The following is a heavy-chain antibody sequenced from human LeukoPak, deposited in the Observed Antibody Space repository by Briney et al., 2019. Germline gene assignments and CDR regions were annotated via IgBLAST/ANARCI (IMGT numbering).Heavy chain of an antibody. CDR3: ATERGLAAAGTRNYFDY. CDR1: GYTLTELS. CDR2: FDPEDGET. V-gene: IGHV1-24*01. Sequence: ASVKVSCKVSGYTLTELSMHWVRQAPGKGLEWMGGFDPEDGETIYAQKFQGRVTMAEDTSTDTAYMELSSLRSEDTAVYYCATERGLAAAGTRNYFDYWGQGTLVTVSS. J-gene: IGHJ4*02. D-gene: IGHD6-13*01.